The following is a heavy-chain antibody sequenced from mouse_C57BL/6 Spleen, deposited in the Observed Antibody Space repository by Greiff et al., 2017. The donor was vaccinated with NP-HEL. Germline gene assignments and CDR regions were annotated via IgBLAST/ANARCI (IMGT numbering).Heavy chain of an antibody. CDR3: ARSPPLGRNDY. V-gene: IGHV1-7*01. D-gene: IGHD4-1*01. CDR1: GYTFTSYW. CDR2: INPSSGYT. J-gene: IGHJ2*01. Sequence: QVHVKQSGAELAKPGASVKLSCKASGYTFTSYWMHWVKQRPGQGLEWIGYINPSSGYTKYNQKFKDKATLTADKSSSTAYMQLSRLTYEDSADYYCARSPPLGRNDYWGQGTTLTVSS.